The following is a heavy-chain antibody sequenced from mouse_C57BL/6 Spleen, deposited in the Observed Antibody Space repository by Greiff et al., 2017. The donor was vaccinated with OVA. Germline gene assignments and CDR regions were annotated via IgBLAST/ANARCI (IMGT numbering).Heavy chain of an antibody. J-gene: IGHJ2*01. CDR2: INPNNGGT. D-gene: IGHD1-1*01. CDR1: GYTFTDYY. CDR3: ARRGDYFTTVVAPLDY. Sequence: EVQLQQSGPELVKPGASVKISCKASGYTFTDYYMNWVKQSHGKSLEWIGDINPNNGGTSYNQKFKGKDTLTVDKSSSTAYMELRSLTYEDSAVYYCARRGDYFTTVVAPLDYWGQGTTLTVSS. V-gene: IGHV1-26*01.